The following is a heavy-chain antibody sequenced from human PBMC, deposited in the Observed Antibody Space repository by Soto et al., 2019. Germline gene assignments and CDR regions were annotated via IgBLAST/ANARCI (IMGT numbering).Heavy chain of an antibody. J-gene: IGHJ6*02. V-gene: IGHV3-48*03. CDR2: ISSSGSTI. Sequence: GGSLRLSCAASGFTFSSYEMNWVRQAPGKGLEWVSYISSSGSTIYYADSVKGRFTISRDNAKNSLYLQMNSLRAEDTAVYYCARVGPYYYDSSGYYPIHYYYGMDVWGQGTTVTVSS. CDR1: GFTFSSYE. CDR3: ARVGPYYYDSSGYYPIHYYYGMDV. D-gene: IGHD3-22*01.